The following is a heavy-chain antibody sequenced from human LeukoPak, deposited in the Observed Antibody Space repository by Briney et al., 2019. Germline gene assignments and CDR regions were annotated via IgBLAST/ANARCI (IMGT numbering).Heavy chain of an antibody. J-gene: IGHJ4*01. CDR1: GFTFSSYA. CDR3: AKTRIVCTSVSCPGGGFDY. CDR2: ISGGGGST. D-gene: IGHD2-2*01. V-gene: IGHV3-23*01. Sequence: PGGSLRLSCAASGFTFSSYAMSWVRQAPGKGLEWVSVISGGGGSTYYADSVKGRFTISSDSSKNTLYLQMNSLRAEDTAVYYCAKTRIVCTSVSCPGGGFDYWGHGTLVTVSS.